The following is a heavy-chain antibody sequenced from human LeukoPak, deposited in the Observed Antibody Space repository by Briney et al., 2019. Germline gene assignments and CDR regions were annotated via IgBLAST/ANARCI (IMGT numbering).Heavy chain of an antibody. D-gene: IGHD3-22*01. Sequence: GASVKVSCKAPGYTFTSYGISWVRQAPGQGLEWMGWISAYNGNTNYAQKLQGRVTMTTDTSTSTAYMELRSLRSDDTAVYYCARDPRGRYYYDSSGYSSLDYWGQGTLVTVSS. CDR3: ARDPRGRYYYDSSGYSSLDY. CDR1: GYTFTSYG. J-gene: IGHJ4*02. CDR2: ISAYNGNT. V-gene: IGHV1-18*01.